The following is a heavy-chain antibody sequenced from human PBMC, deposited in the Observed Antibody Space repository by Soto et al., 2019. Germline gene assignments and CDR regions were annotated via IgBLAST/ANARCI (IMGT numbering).Heavy chain of an antibody. V-gene: IGHV6-1*01. CDR3: ARLEGLATISYYFDF. CDR2: TYYRSKWYN. D-gene: IGHD3-9*01. J-gene: IGHJ4*02. CDR1: GDSVSSNSAA. Sequence: PSQTLSLTCAISGDSVSSNSAAWNWIRQSTSRGLEWLGRTYYRSKWYNDYAVSVKSRITINPDTSKNQFSLKLNSVTAADSAVYFCARLEGLATISYYFDFWGPGALVTVSS.